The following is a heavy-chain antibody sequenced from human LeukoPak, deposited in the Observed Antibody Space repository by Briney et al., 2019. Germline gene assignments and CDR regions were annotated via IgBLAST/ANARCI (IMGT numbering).Heavy chain of an antibody. CDR3: ARDRAVTQDWVEFDP. J-gene: IGHJ5*02. CDR1: GFSVSSYY. Sequence: GGSLRLSCAGSGFSVSSYYMSWVRQAPGKGLEWVSLIRDSGETFYADSVKGRFTISRDNSKNTMYLRMNRLRVEDTAVYFCARDRAVTQDWVEFDPWGQGTLVTVSS. CDR2: IRDSGET. D-gene: IGHD4-17*01. V-gene: IGHV3-66*03.